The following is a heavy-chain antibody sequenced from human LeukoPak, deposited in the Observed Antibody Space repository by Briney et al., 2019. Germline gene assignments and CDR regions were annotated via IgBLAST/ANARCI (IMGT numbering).Heavy chain of an antibody. CDR2: ISSSSSYI. J-gene: IGHJ4*02. V-gene: IGHV3-21*01. CDR1: KFTFSNYW. D-gene: IGHD6-19*01. CDR3: ARERWLGQWLGQFGY. Sequence: GGSLRLSCAASKFTFSNYWMSWVRQAPGKGLEWVSSISSSSSYIYYADSVKGRFTISRDNAKNSLYLQMNSLRAEDTAVYYCARERWLGQWLGQFGYWGQGTLVTVSS.